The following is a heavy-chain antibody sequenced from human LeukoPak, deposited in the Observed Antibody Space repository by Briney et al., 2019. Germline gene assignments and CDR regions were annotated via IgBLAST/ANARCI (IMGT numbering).Heavy chain of an antibody. Sequence: SETLSLTCTVSGGSVSSGSYYWSWIRQPPGKGLEWIGEINHSGSTNYNPSLKSRVTISVDTSKNQFSLKLSSVTAADTAVYYSARGKKTVRNYYYYGMDVWGQGTTVTVSS. D-gene: IGHD4-11*01. V-gene: IGHV4-39*07. CDR1: GGSVSSGSYY. CDR2: INHSGST. J-gene: IGHJ6*02. CDR3: ARGKKTVRNYYYYGMDV.